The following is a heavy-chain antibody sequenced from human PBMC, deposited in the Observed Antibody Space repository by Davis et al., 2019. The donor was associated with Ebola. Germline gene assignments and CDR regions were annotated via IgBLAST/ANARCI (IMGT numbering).Heavy chain of an antibody. Sequence: MPSETLPLTCAVYGGSFSGYYWSWIRQPPGKGLEWIGEIYHSGSTNYNPSLKSRVTISVDKSKNQFSLKLSSVTAADTAVYYCAREAVWTQNYWFDPWGQGTLVTVSS. CDR1: GGSFSGYY. CDR3: AREAVWTQNYWFDP. D-gene: IGHD5-18*01. J-gene: IGHJ5*02. V-gene: IGHV4-34*01. CDR2: IYHSGST.